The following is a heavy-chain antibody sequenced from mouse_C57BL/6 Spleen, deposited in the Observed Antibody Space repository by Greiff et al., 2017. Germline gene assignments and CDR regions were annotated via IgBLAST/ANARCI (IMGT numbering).Heavy chain of an antibody. CDR3: GANWEGWFAY. CDR2: IYPSDSET. J-gene: IGHJ3*01. V-gene: IGHV1-61*01. CDR1: GYTFTSYW. D-gene: IGHD4-1*01. Sequence: VQLQQPGAELVRPGSSVKLSCKASGYTFTSYWMDWVKQRPGQGLEWIGNIYPSDSETHYNQKFKDKATLTVDKSSSTAYMQLSSLTSEDSAVYYCGANWEGWFAYWGQGTLVTVSA.